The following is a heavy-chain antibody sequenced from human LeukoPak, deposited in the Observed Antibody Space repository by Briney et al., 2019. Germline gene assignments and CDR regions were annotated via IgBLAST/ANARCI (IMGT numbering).Heavy chain of an antibody. CDR1: GYTFTSYD. CDR3: ARGRYGEDSSSWSYYYYGMDV. Sequence: EASVKVSCKASGYTFTSYDINWVRQATGQGLEWMGWMNPNSGNTGYAQKFQGRVTMTRDTSTSTVYMELSSLRSEDTAVYYCARGRYGEDSSSWSYYYYGMDVWGQGTTVTVSS. D-gene: IGHD6-13*01. CDR2: MNPNSGNT. J-gene: IGHJ6*02. V-gene: IGHV1-8*01.